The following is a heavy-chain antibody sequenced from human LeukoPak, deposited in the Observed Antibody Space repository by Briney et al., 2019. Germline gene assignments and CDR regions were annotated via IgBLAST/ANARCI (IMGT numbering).Heavy chain of an antibody. CDR2: IYYSGST. V-gene: IGHV4-59*08. CDR1: GGSLSSYY. D-gene: IGHD5-18*01. Sequence: SETLSLTCTVSGGSLSSYYWSSIRQPPGKGLEWIGYIYYSGSTNYNPSLKSRVTISVDTSKNQFSLKLSSVTAADTAVYYCARHIQLWPYFDYWGQGTLVTVSS. J-gene: IGHJ4*02. CDR3: ARHIQLWPYFDY.